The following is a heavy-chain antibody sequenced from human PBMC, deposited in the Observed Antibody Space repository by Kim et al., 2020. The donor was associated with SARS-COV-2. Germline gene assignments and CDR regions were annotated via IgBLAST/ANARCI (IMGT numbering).Heavy chain of an antibody. CDR3: SCAPGTCATLAVYYPFDV. V-gene: IGHV3-33*08. CDR1: GFTFSSSA. Sequence: GGSLRLSCAASGFTFSSSAMHWVRQAPGKGLEWVAVIWYDGSNKYYADSVKVRFTITIDNAETTQSPHMKSNNAKAAAAYYCSCAPGTCATLAVYYPFDV. CDR2: IWYDGSNK. J-gene: IGHJ3*01. D-gene: IGHD3-9*01.